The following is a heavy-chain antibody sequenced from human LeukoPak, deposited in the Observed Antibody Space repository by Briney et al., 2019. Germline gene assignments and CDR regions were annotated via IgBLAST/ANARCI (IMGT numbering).Heavy chain of an antibody. Sequence: GASVTVSCKASGYNFRYQEINWVRQASGQGLEWVGWIHPNSGKTGYAQKFQGRVSMTRTTSISTTYMELTSLTSEDTAVYYCARGRYGGNRFFDNWGQGTQLIVSS. CDR1: GYNFRYQE. D-gene: IGHD4-23*01. J-gene: IGHJ4*02. CDR2: IHPNSGKT. V-gene: IGHV1-8*01. CDR3: ARGRYGGNRFFDN.